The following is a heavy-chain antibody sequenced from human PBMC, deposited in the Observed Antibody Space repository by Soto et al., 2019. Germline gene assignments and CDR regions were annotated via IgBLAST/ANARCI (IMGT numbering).Heavy chain of an antibody. D-gene: IGHD3-10*01. J-gene: IGHJ6*02. CDR3: AKDMRGSGSYYSYGMDV. Sequence: EVQLVESGGGLVQPGGSLRLSCAASGFTFSSYAMSWVRQAPGKGLEWVSTISASGGSTYHADSVKGRFTISRDNSKNTLYRQMNSLRDEDTAAYYCAKDMRGSGSYYSYGMDVWGQGTTVTVS. V-gene: IGHV3-23*04. CDR1: GFTFSSYA. CDR2: ISASGGST.